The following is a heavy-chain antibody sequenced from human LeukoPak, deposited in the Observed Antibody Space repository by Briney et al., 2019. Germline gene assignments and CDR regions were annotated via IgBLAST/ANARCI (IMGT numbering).Heavy chain of an antibody. CDR1: GFTFSDYW. J-gene: IGHJ6*03. CDR3: ARLRRYCSTSTCQYYYYYMDV. D-gene: IGHD2-2*01. Sequence: GGSLRLSCAASGFTFSDYWMTWVRQAPGKGLEWVANIKQDGTEKYYVDSVKGRFTISRDNAKNSLYLQMNSLRAEDTAVYYCARLRRYCSTSTCQYYYYYMDVWGKGTTVIVSS. V-gene: IGHV3-7*01. CDR2: IKQDGTEK.